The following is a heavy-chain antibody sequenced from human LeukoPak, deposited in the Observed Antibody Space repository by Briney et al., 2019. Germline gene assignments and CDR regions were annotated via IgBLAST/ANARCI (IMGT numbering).Heavy chain of an antibody. J-gene: IGHJ6*02. CDR1: GFTFSSYA. D-gene: IGHD3-9*01. Sequence: GGSLRLSCAASGFTFSSYAMHWVRQAPGKGLEYVSAISSNGGSTYYANSVKGRFTISRDNSKNTLYLQMGSLRAEDMAVYYCARGGRDTIFEPYYYYYYGMDVWGQGTTVTVSS. CDR2: ISSNGGST. CDR3: ARGGRDTIFEPYYYYYYGMDV. V-gene: IGHV3-64*01.